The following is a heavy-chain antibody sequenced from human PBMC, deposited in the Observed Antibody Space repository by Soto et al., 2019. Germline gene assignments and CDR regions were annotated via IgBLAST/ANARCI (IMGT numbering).Heavy chain of an antibody. V-gene: IGHV4-31*03. Sequence: QVQLQESGPGLVKPSQTLSLTCTVSGGSISSGGYYWSWIRQHPGKGLEWIGYIYYSGSTYYNPSLESRVTITVDTAKNQFSLKLSSVTAADTAVYYCARDFGGGGLFDYWGQGTLVTVSS. D-gene: IGHD2-21*01. CDR1: GGSISSGGYY. CDR3: ARDFGGGGLFDY. J-gene: IGHJ4*02. CDR2: IYYSGST.